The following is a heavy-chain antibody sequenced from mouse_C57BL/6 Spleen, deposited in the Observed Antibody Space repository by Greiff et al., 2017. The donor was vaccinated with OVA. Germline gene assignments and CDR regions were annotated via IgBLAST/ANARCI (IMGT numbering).Heavy chain of an antibody. CDR1: GYTFTSYW. V-gene: IGHV1-53*01. D-gene: IGHD2-4*01. CDR2: INPSNGGT. Sequence: QVQLKQPGTELVKPGASVKLSCKASGYTFTSYWMHWVKQRPGHGLEWIGNINPSNGGTNYNEKFKSKATLTVDKSSSTAYMQLSSLTSEDSAVYYCARYEDYDWYFDVWGTGTTVTVSS. CDR3: ARYEDYDWYFDV. J-gene: IGHJ1*03.